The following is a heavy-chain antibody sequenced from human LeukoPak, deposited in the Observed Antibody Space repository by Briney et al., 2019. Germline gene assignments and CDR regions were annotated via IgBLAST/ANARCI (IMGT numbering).Heavy chain of an antibody. CDR3: ARDRSSGWFHHDAFDI. CDR1: GFTFSSYG. Sequence: PGGSPRLSCAASGFTFSSYGMHWVRQAPGKGLEWVAFIRYDGSNKYYADSVKGRFTISRDNAKNSLYLQMNSLRAEDTAVYYCARDRSSGWFHHDAFDIWGQGTMVTVSS. V-gene: IGHV3-30*02. D-gene: IGHD6-19*01. CDR2: IRYDGSNK. J-gene: IGHJ3*02.